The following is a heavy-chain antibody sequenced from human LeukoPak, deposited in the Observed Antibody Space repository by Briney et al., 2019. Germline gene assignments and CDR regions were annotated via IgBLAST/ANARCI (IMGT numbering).Heavy chain of an antibody. CDR3: TTDYYDSSGCYY. V-gene: IGHV3-15*01. Sequence: GGSLRLSCAASGFTFSNAWMSWVRQAPGKGLEWVGRIKSKTDGGTTDYAAPVKGRFTISRDDSKNTLYLQMNGLKTEDTAVYYCTTDYYDSSGCYYWGQGTLVTVSS. J-gene: IGHJ4*02. CDR1: GFTFSNAW. D-gene: IGHD3-22*01. CDR2: IKSKTDGGTT.